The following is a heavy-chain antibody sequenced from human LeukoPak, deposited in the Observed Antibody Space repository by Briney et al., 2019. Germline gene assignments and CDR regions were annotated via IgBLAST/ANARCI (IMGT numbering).Heavy chain of an antibody. V-gene: IGHV3-11*04. CDR3: ARDLDYDSSGYSDYYYGMDV. CDR2: ISSSSSTI. D-gene: IGHD3-22*01. J-gene: IGHJ6*02. Sequence: KSSETLSLTCTVSGGSIRSSYYYWGWIRQPPGKGLEWVSYISSSSSTIYYADSVKGRFTISRDNAKNSLYLQMNSLRAEDTAVYYCARDLDYDSSGYSDYYYGMDVWGQGTTVTVSS. CDR1: GGSIRSSYYY.